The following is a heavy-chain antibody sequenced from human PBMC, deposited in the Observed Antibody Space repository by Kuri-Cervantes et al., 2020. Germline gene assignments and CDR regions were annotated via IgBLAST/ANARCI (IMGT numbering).Heavy chain of an antibody. CDR2: IYISGTT. V-gene: IGHV4-61*02. J-gene: IGHJ3*02. Sequence: SETLSLTCTVSGGSISSGSSYWSWIRQPAGRGLEWIGRIYISGTTNYNPSLRGRVTISIDTSKNQFSLNLSSVTAADTAMYYCARGNGELGAFDIWGQGTMVTVSS. CDR3: ARGNGELGAFDI. D-gene: IGHD1-26*01. CDR1: GGSISSGSSY.